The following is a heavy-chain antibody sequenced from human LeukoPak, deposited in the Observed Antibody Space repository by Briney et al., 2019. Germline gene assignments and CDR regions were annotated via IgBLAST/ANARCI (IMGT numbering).Heavy chain of an antibody. CDR3: ARGDPYSGLGY. CDR2: INHSGST. Sequence: ASETLSLTCAVYGGSFSGYYWSCIRQPPGKGLEWIAEINHSGSTNYNPSLKSRFTISVDTSKNQFSLKLSSVTAADTAVYYCARGDPYSGLGYWGQGTLVTVSS. D-gene: IGHD5-12*01. V-gene: IGHV4-34*01. CDR1: GGSFSGYY. J-gene: IGHJ4*02.